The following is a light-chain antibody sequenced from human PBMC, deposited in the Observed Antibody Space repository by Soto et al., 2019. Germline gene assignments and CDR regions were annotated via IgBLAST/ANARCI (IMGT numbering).Light chain of an antibody. V-gene: IGLV1-44*01. CDR3: AAWDDSLTGMV. CDR1: GSNIGSYT. CDR2: SNN. J-gene: IGLJ2*01. Sequence: QPVLTQPPSASGTPGQRVTISCSGSGSNIGSYTVNWYQQLPGTTPKLLIYSNNQRPSGVPDRFSGSKSGTSASLAISGLQSGDEADYYCAAWDDSLTGMVFGGGTKLTVL.